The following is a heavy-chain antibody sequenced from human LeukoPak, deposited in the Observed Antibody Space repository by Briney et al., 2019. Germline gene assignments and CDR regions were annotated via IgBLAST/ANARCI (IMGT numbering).Heavy chain of an antibody. D-gene: IGHD6-13*01. Sequence: GGSLRLSCAASGFTFSTYWMSWVRQAPGKGLEWVVNIKQDGSEKYYVDSVKGRFTISRDNAKNSLYLQMNSLRAEDTAMYYCARDSAGNDYWGQGTLVTVSS. CDR2: IKQDGSEK. V-gene: IGHV3-7*01. CDR1: GFTFSTYW. CDR3: ARDSAGNDY. J-gene: IGHJ4*02.